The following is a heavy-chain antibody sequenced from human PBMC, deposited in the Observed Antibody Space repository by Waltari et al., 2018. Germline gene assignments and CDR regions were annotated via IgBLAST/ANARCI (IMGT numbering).Heavy chain of an antibody. D-gene: IGHD5-12*01. J-gene: IGHJ4*02. CDR1: GFTFSSYW. CDR3: AISDGYNFLGFDY. CDR2: INTDGSST. V-gene: IGHV3-74*01. Sequence: EVQLVESGGGLVQPGGSLRLSCAASGFTFSSYWMHWVRQAPGKGLVWVSRINTDGSSTSYADSVKGRFTISRDNSKNTLYLQMNSLRAEDTAVYYCAISDGYNFLGFDYWGQGTLVTVSS.